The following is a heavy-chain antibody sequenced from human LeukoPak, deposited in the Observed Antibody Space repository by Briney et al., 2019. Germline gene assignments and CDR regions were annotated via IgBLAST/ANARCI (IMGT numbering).Heavy chain of an antibody. Sequence: PSETLSLTCGVSGGSVSSTNWWTWIRQPPGKCLEWSGEVHLDGRTNFNPSLKSRLTMSVDLSGNHVSLKLTSVTAADTAVYYCAREGGFYRPLDYSGQGTLVTVSS. CDR1: GGSVSSTNW. CDR2: VHLDGRT. CDR3: AREGGFYRPLDY. D-gene: IGHD6-25*01. V-gene: IGHV4-4*02. J-gene: IGHJ4*02.